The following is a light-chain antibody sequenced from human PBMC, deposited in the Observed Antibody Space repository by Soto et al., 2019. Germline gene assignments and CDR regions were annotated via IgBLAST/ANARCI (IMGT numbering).Light chain of an antibody. CDR3: QQYGSSPQDT. CDR2: GAS. J-gene: IGKJ5*01. V-gene: IGKV3-20*01. CDR1: QCVSSSY. Sequence: EIVLTQSPGTLSLSPGEKATISCRASQCVSSSYLAWYQQKPGQAPRLLIYGASSRATGIPDRFSGSGSGTDFTLTISRLEPEDFAVYYCQQYGSSPQDTVGQGTRLEIK.